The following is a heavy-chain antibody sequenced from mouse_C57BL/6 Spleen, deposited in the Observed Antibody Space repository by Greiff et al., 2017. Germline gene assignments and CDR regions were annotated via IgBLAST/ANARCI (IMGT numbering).Heavy chain of an antibody. CDR2: ISNLAYSI. CDR3: ARQDDYDAFAY. V-gene: IGHV5-15*01. D-gene: IGHD2-4*01. CDR1: GFTFSDYG. Sequence: EVQGVESGGGLVQPGGSLKLSCAASGFTFSDYGMAWVRQAPRKGPEWVAFISNLAYSIYYADTVTGRITISRENAKNTLYLEMSSLRSEDTAMYYCARQDDYDAFAYWGQGTLVTVSA. J-gene: IGHJ3*01.